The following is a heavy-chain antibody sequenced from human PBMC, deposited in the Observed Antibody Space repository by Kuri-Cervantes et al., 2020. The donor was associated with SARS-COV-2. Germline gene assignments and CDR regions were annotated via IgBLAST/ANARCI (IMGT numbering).Heavy chain of an antibody. CDR2: INDSGAT. V-gene: IGHV4-34*01. D-gene: IGHD6-6*01. Sequence: TLSLTCAVYGGSFSGYQWSWIRQTPGMGLEWIGQINDSGATKYNPSLKSRVIVSMDKSKNQFSLKLSSVTAADTAVYYCARGVPGYWGQGSLVTVSS. CDR3: ARGVPGY. J-gene: IGHJ4*02. CDR1: GGSFSGYQ.